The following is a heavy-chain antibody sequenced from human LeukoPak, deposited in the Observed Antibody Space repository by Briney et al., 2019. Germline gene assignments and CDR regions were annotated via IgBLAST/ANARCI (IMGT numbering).Heavy chain of an antibody. V-gene: IGHV4-34*01. CDR3: ASIKSQLFDY. J-gene: IGHJ4*02. CDR2: INHSGST. D-gene: IGHD1-1*01. CDR1: GGSFSGYY. Sequence: SETLSLTCAVYGGSFSGYYWSWIRQPPGKGLEWIGEINHSGSTNYNPPLKSRVTISVDTSKNQFSLKLSSVTAADTAVYYCASIKSQLFDYWGQGTLVTVSS.